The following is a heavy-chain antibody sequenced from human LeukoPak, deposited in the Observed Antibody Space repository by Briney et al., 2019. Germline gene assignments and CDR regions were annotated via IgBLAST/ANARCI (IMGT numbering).Heavy chain of an antibody. J-gene: IGHJ6*03. V-gene: IGHV3-48*04. CDR1: GFIFSDYA. CDR3: ARRGDRICTSMNCPPHSFYYYMDV. D-gene: IGHD2-2*01. Sequence: GGSLRLSCAASGFIFSDYAINWVRQAPGKGLEWLSFVSGKSRAIYYADSVKGRFTISRDNAKGSVYLHMSSLRAEDTAVYCCARRGDRICTSMNCPPHSFYYYMDVWGKGTTVSVS. CDR2: VSGKSRAI.